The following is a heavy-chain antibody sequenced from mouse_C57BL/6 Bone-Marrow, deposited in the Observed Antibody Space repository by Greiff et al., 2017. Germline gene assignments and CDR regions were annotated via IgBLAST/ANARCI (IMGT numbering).Heavy chain of an antibody. J-gene: IGHJ2*01. CDR3: ARSVVARYFDY. D-gene: IGHD1-1*01. V-gene: IGHV7-3*01. Sequence: ELMLVESGGGLVQPGGSLSLSCAASGFTFTDYYMSWVRQPPGKALEWLGFIRNKANGYTTEYSASVKGRFTISRDNSQSILYLQMNALRAEDSASYYCARSVVARYFDYWGQGTTPPVSS. CDR1: GFTFTDYY. CDR2: IRNKANGYTT.